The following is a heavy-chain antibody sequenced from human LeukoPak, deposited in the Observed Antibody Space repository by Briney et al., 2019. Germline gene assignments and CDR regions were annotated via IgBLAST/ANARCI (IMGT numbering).Heavy chain of an antibody. Sequence: GGSLRLSCAASGFTFSDYYMSWIRQAPGKGLEWVSYISSSGSTIYYADSEKGRFTISRDNAKNSLYLQMNSLRAEDTAVYYCARVPGSNYNWFDPWGQGTLVTVSS. D-gene: IGHD4-11*01. CDR3: ARVPGSNYNWFDP. J-gene: IGHJ5*02. CDR1: GFTFSDYY. V-gene: IGHV3-11*01. CDR2: ISSSGSTI.